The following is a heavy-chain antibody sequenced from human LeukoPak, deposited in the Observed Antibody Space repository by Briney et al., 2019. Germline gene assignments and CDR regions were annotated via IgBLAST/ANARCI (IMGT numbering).Heavy chain of an antibody. V-gene: IGHV4-34*01. D-gene: IGHD3-9*01. Sequence: PGGSLRLSCAASGFTFSSYWMSWIRQPPGKGLEWIGEINHSGSTNYNPTLKSRVTISVDTSKNQFSLKLSSVTAADTAVYYCARVSYDILTGYYVYYYYGMDVWDQGTTVTVSS. CDR2: INHSGST. CDR3: ARVSYDILTGYYVYYYYGMDV. J-gene: IGHJ6*02. CDR1: GFTFSSYW.